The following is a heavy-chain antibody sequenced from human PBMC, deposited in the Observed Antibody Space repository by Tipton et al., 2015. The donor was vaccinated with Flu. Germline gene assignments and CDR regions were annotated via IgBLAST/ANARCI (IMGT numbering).Heavy chain of an antibody. CDR3: AGSHDYGDYIHQNWFDP. J-gene: IGHJ5*02. CDR2: IYYSGST. V-gene: IGHV4-59*12. Sequence: TLSLTCTVSGGSISSYYWSWIRQPPGKGLEWIGYIYYSGSTNYNPSLKSRVTISVDTSKNQFSLQLNSATPEDTAVYYCAGSHDYGDYIHQNWFDPWGQGTLVTVSS. CDR1: GGSISSYY. D-gene: IGHD4-17*01.